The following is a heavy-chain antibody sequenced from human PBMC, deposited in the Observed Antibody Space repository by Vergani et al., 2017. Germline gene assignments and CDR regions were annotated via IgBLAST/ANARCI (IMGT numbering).Heavy chain of an antibody. CDR1: GFTFDDYA. J-gene: IGHJ4*02. V-gene: IGHV3-9*01. CDR3: AKDEVPAAIGPGDY. D-gene: IGHD2-2*02. CDR2: ISWNSGSI. Sequence: EVQLVESGGGLVQPGRSLRLSCAASGFTFDDYAMHWVRQAPGKGLEWVSGISWNSGSIGYADSVKGRFTISRDNAKNSLYLQMNRLRAEDTALYYCAKDEVPAAIGPGDYWGQGTLVTVSS.